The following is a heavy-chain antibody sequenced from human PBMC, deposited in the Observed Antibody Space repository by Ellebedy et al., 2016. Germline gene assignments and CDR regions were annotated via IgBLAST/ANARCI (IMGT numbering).Heavy chain of an antibody. CDR2: IKPNSGGT. J-gene: IGHJ6*02. D-gene: IGHD6-6*01. Sequence: ASVKVSCKASGYTFTGYYMHWVRQAPGQGLEWMGWIKPNSGGTNYAQKFQGRVTMTRDTSISTAYMELSRLRSDDTAVYYCASSIAARMNYYGMDVWGQGTTVTVSS. CDR1: GYTFTGYY. CDR3: ASSIAARMNYYGMDV. V-gene: IGHV1-2*02.